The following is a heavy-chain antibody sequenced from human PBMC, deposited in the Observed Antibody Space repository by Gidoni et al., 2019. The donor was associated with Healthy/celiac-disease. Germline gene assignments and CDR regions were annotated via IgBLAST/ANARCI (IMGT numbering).Heavy chain of an antibody. CDR3: AAPEIGWLQFGFVRY. Sequence: GQSGAEVKKPGASVKVSCKASGYTFTGYYMHWVRQAPGQGLEWMGWINPNSGGTNYAQKFQGRVTMTRDTSISTAYMELSRLRSDDTAVYYCAAPEIGWLQFGFVRYWGQGTLVTVSS. CDR1: GYTFTGYY. D-gene: IGHD5-12*01. CDR2: INPNSGGT. J-gene: IGHJ4*02. V-gene: IGHV1-2*02.